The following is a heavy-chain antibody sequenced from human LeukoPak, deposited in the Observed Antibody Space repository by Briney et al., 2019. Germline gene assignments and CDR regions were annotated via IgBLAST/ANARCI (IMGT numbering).Heavy chain of an antibody. CDR2: FDPEDGET. J-gene: IGHJ4*02. D-gene: IGHD6-19*01. V-gene: IGHV1-24*01. Sequence: APVKVSCKASGGTFSSYAISWVRQAPGKGLEWMGGFDPEDGETIYAQKFQGRVTMTEDTSTDTACMELSSLRSEDTAVYYCATIGGGWYFDYWGQGTLVTVSS. CDR1: GGTFSSYA. CDR3: ATIGGGWYFDY.